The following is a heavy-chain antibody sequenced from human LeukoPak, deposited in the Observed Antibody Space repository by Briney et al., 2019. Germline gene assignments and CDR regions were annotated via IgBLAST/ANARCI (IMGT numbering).Heavy chain of an antibody. J-gene: IGHJ4*02. CDR1: GGSISSGGYS. CDR3: ARSVEMATMKL. D-gene: IGHD5-24*01. V-gene: IGHV4-31*11. CDR2: IYYSGST. Sequence: PSETLSLTCAVSGGSISSGGYSWSWIRQPPGKGLEWIGYIYYSGSTYYNPSLKSRVTISVDTSKNQFSLKLSSVTAADTAVYYCARSVEMATMKLWGQGTLVTVSS.